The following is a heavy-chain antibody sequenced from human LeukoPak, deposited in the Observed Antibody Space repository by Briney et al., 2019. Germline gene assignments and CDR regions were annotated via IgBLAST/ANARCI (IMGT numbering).Heavy chain of an antibody. CDR3: ARERNYYDSSGYHDAFDI. D-gene: IGHD3-22*01. CDR2: IYTSGYT. J-gene: IGHJ3*02. Sequence: SETLSLTCTVSGDSLSSSYWSWVRQPAGKGLEWIGRIYTSGYTNYNPSLRSRVTLSVETSKNQFSLKLTSVTDADAAVYYCARERNYYDSSGYHDAFDIWGQGTMVTVSS. CDR1: GDSLSSSY. V-gene: IGHV4-4*07.